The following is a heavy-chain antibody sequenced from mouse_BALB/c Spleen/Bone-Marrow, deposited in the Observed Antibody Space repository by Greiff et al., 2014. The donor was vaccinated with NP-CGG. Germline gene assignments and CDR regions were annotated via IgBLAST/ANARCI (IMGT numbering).Heavy chain of an antibody. D-gene: IGHD1-1*01. CDR3: ARHEDRLRSWFAY. CDR1: GYTLTEYI. V-gene: IGHV1-62-2*01. CDR2: IYPGCGSI. J-gene: IGHJ3*01. Sequence: QVQLQQPGAELVRPGVSVKISCKASGYTLTEYIMHWVKQSHGKGLEWIGCIYPGCGSIKYNEKFKDKATLTVDKSSSTVYMELSRLTSEDSAVYFCARHEDRLRSWFAYWGQGTLVTVSA.